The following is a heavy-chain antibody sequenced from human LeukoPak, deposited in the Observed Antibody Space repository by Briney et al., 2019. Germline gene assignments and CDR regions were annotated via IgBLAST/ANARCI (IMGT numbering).Heavy chain of an antibody. D-gene: IGHD6-19*01. J-gene: IGHJ5*02. CDR2: INPNTGGA. CDR3: AKGRVVAGTKTLGYHWFDP. Sequence: ASVKVSCKASGYTFTAYYLHWVRQAPGQGLEWMGWINPNTGGAKYAQKFQGRLTMTRDTSINTVYMGLSRLGSDDTAVYFCAKGRVVAGTKTLGYHWFDPWGQGTLVTVSS. CDR1: GYTFTAYY. V-gene: IGHV1-2*02.